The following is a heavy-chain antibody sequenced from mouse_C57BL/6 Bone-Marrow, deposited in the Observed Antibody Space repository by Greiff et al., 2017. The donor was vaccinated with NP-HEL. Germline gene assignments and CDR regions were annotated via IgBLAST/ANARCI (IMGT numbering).Heavy chain of an antibody. Sequence: QVQLQQSGPELVKPGASVKLSCKASGYTFTSYDINWVKQRPGQGLEWIGWIYPRDGSTKYNEKFKGKATLTVDTSSSTAYMELHSLTSEDSAVYFCARHPPYGYDRYWYFDVWGTGTTVTVSS. D-gene: IGHD2-2*01. J-gene: IGHJ1*03. V-gene: IGHV1-85*01. CDR2: IYPRDGST. CDR3: ARHPPYGYDRYWYFDV. CDR1: GYTFTSYD.